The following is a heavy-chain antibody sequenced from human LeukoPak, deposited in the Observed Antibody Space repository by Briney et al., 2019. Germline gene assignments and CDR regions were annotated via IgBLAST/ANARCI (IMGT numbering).Heavy chain of an antibody. CDR3: ASGRYDFWSGYFDY. Sequence: GESLQISCQGSGYRFTSYWIGWVRQMPGKGLEWMGIIYPGDSDTRYSPSFQGQVTISADKSISTAYLQWSSLKASDTAMYYCASGRYDFWSGYFDYWGQGTLVTVSS. CDR2: IYPGDSDT. D-gene: IGHD3-3*01. CDR1: GYRFTSYW. V-gene: IGHV5-51*01. J-gene: IGHJ4*02.